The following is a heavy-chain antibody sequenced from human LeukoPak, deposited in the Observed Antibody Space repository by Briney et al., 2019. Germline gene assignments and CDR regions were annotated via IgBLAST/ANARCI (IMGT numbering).Heavy chain of an antibody. D-gene: IGHD2-21*02. CDR1: GFTFSSYG. J-gene: IGHJ2*01. CDR3: AKSGAYCGGDCYSILGSYWYFDL. Sequence: GRSLRLSCAASGFTFSSYGMHWVRQAPGKGLEWVAVISYDGSNKYYADSVKGRFTISRDNSKNTLYLQMNSLRAEDTAVYYCAKSGAYCGGDCYSILGSYWYFDLWGRGTLVTVSS. V-gene: IGHV3-30*18. CDR2: ISYDGSNK.